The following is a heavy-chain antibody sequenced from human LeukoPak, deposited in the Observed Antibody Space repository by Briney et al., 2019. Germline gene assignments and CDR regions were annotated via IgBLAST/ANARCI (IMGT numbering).Heavy chain of an antibody. Sequence: ASVKVSCKASGYIFTGYYMHWVRQAPGQGLEWMGWINPKSGGTNFAQKFQGRVTMTRDTSISTAYMELSRLRSDDTAMYYCSRSADGYNYEPWFDPWGQGTLVTVSS. V-gene: IGHV1-2*02. CDR3: SRSADGYNYEPWFDP. D-gene: IGHD5-24*01. CDR1: GYIFTGYY. CDR2: INPKSGGT. J-gene: IGHJ5*02.